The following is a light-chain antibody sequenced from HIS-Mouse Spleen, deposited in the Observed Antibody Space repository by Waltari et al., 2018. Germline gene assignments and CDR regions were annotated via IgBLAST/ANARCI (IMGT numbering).Light chain of an antibody. CDR2: EGS. CDR3: CSYAGSSTLV. V-gene: IGLV2-23*01. J-gene: IGLJ3*02. Sequence: QSALTQPASVSGSPGQSITISCTGTSSDVGSDNLLPWYQQHPGKAPKLMIYEGSKRSSGVSNRFSGSKSGNTASLTISGLQAEDEADYYCCSYAGSSTLVFGGGTKLTVL. CDR1: SSDVGSDNL.